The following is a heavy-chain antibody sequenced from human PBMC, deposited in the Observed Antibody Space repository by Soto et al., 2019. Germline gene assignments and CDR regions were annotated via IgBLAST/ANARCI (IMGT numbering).Heavy chain of an antibody. CDR2: INPNSGDT. V-gene: IGHV1-2*02. Sequence: ASVKVSCKASGFTFTGYFIHWVRRAPGQGLEWMGWINPNSGDTNYAQKFQGRVTMTRDTSINTAYMELSRLRSDDTAVYYCARVRTYYESSGSLDYWGQGALVTAPQ. CDR3: ARVRTYYESSGSLDY. CDR1: GFTFTGYF. J-gene: IGHJ4*02. D-gene: IGHD3-22*01.